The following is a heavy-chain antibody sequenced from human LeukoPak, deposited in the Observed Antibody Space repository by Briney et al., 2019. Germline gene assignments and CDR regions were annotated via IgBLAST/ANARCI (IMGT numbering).Heavy chain of an antibody. CDR3: ARWGASGLALIYYYGMDV. V-gene: IGHV1-46*01. J-gene: IGHJ6*02. Sequence: AAVKVSCKASGYTFTRYYMHWVRQVPGQGLEWMGIINSSGGSTSYAQKFQGRVTMTRDTSTRIVYMELSSLRAEDTAVYYCARWGASGLALIYYYGMDVWGQETTVTVS. CDR1: GYTFTRYY. CDR2: INSSGGST. D-gene: IGHD3/OR15-3a*01.